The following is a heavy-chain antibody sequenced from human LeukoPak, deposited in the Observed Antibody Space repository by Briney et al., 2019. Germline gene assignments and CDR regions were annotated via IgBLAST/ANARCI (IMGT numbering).Heavy chain of an antibody. CDR3: TRGGRSTYFDWSPDY. D-gene: IGHD3-9*01. Sequence: GGSLRLSCAASGFTFSVYWMSWVRQAPGKGLEWVSSISSSSSYIYYADSVRGRFTISRDNAGNSLYLQMNSLRAEDTAVYYCTRGGRSTYFDWSPDYWGQGTLVTVSS. V-gene: IGHV3-21*01. CDR2: ISSSSSYI. J-gene: IGHJ4*02. CDR1: GFTFSVYW.